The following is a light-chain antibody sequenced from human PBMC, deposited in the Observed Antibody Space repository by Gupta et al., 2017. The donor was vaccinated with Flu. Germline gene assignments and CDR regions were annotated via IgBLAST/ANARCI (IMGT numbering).Light chain of an antibody. CDR2: EVS. V-gene: IGLV2-23*02. Sequence: QSALTQPASVSGSPGPSITISCTGTSRDIGTHKLVSWYQQHPGKAPKLVISEVSERPSGISDRFSGSKSGNKASLTISGLQAEDEADYYCCSYAGSSTFVFGTGTKVTVL. CDR3: CSYAGSSTFV. CDR1: SRDIGTHKL. J-gene: IGLJ1*01.